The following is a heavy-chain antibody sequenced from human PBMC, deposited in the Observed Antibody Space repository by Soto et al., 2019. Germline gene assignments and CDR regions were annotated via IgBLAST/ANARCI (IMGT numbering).Heavy chain of an antibody. V-gene: IGHV4-59*01. D-gene: IGHD6-13*01. Sequence: SETLSLTCTVSGGSISGYYWILIRQPPGKGLEWIGYIYYSGSTNYNPSLKSRVTISVDTSKNQFSLELSSVTAADTAVYYCARAAMERLSIAAAGRKYYYYGMDVWGQGTTVTVSS. J-gene: IGHJ6*02. CDR1: GGSISGYY. CDR2: IYYSGST. CDR3: ARAAMERLSIAAAGRKYYYYGMDV.